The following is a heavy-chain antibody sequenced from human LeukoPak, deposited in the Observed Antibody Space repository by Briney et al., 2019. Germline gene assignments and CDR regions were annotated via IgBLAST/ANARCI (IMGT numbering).Heavy chain of an antibody. D-gene: IGHD4-17*01. J-gene: IGHJ4*02. CDR2: ISNDGSNK. CDR3: ARAGRADGDYHYFDY. CDR1: GFTFSSYA. Sequence: PGRSLRLSCAASGFTFSSYAMHWVRQAPGKGLEWVAVISNDGSNKHYGDSVKGRFTISRDNSKNTLYLQMDSLRGEDTAVYYCARAGRADGDYHYFDYWGQGTLVTVSS. V-gene: IGHV3-30*04.